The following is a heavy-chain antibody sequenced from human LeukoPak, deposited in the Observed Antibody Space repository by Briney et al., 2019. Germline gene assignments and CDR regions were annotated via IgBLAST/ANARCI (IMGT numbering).Heavy chain of an antibody. J-gene: IGHJ4*02. D-gene: IGHD5-18*01. V-gene: IGHV5-51*01. CDR2: IYPGDSDT. CDR3: ARPGRGYSYGLSDGDY. CDR1: GYTFTNYW. Sequence: GESLKISCEGSGYTFTNYWIGWVRQMPGKGLEWMGIIYPGDSDTRYSPSFQGQVTISADKSISTAYLQWSSLKATDTAMYYCARPGRGYSYGLSDGDYWGQGTLVTVSS.